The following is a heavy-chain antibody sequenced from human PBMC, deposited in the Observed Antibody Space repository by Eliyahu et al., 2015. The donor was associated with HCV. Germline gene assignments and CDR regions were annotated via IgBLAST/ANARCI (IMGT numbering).Heavy chain of an antibody. D-gene: IGHD2-2*01. CDR2: ISAYNGET. V-gene: IGHV1-18*01. CDR3: AGCTTTSCWPGDY. Sequence: QVQLVQSGAEVXKPGASVKVSCKASGNTFPSYGISWVRQAPGQGLEWMGWISAYNGETNYARKLQDRVTMTTDTSTRTAYMELRSLRSDDTAVYYCAGCTTTSCWPGDYWGQGTLVTVSS. CDR1: GNTFPSYG. J-gene: IGHJ4*02.